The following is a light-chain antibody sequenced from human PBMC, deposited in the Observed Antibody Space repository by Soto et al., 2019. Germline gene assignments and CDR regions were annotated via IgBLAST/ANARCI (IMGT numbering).Light chain of an antibody. CDR3: HQFGYSPRP. V-gene: IGKV3-20*01. J-gene: IGKJ1*01. CDR1: QTVNSDY. Sequence: EIVLTQSPGTLSLSPGETATLSCRARQTVNSDYLAWFQQRPGQAPRLLIFATSRRATDIPDRFSGSGSGTDFTLAIRRLEPEDFAVYYCHQFGYSPRPFGQGTKVE. CDR2: ATS.